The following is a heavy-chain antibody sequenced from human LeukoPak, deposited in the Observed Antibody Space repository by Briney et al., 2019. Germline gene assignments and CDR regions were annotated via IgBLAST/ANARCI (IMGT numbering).Heavy chain of an antibody. V-gene: IGHV3-15*01. CDR1: GFTFSNAW. CDR3: TTFSYYYGSGRYYTFDY. J-gene: IGHJ4*02. Sequence: GGSLRLSSAASGFTFSNAWMSWVRQAPGKGLEWVGRIKSKTDGGTTDYAAPVKGRFTISRDDSKNTLYLQMNSLKTEDTAVYYCTTFSYYYGSGRYYTFDYWGQGTLVTVSS. D-gene: IGHD3-10*01. CDR2: IKSKTDGGTT.